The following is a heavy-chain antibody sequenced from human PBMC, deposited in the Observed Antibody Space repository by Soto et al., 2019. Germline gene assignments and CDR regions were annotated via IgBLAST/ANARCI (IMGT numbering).Heavy chain of an antibody. Sequence: GGSLRLSCAASGFTFSSYWMSWVRQAPGKGLEWVANIKQDGSEKYYVDSVKGRFTISRDNAKNSLYLQMNSLRAEDTAVYYCARRGVLAYYYDSSGYYPFDYWGQGTLVTVSS. D-gene: IGHD3-22*01. CDR2: IKQDGSEK. V-gene: IGHV3-7*01. J-gene: IGHJ4*02. CDR1: GFTFSSYW. CDR3: ARRGVLAYYYDSSGYYPFDY.